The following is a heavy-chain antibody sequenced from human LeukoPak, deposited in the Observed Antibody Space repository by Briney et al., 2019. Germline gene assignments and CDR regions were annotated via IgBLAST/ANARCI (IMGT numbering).Heavy chain of an antibody. CDR2: ISYDGSNK. J-gene: IGHJ6*03. CDR3: ASPRGSGADYYYMDV. V-gene: IGHV3-30*03. D-gene: IGHD3-16*01. Sequence: GGSLRLSCAASGFTFSSYGMHWVRQAPGKGLEWVALISYDGSNKYYADSVKGRFTISRDNSKNTLYLQMNSLRAEDTAVYYCASPRGSGADYYYMDVWGKGTTVTISS. CDR1: GFTFSSYG.